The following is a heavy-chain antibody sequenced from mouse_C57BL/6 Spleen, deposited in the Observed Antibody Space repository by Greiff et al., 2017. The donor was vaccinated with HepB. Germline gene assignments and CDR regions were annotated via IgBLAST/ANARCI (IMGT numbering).Heavy chain of an antibody. V-gene: IGHV14-3*01. CDR3: ARSDYYGSSLYWYFDV. J-gene: IGHJ1*03. D-gene: IGHD1-1*01. CDR1: GFNIKNTY. CDR2: IDPANGNT. Sequence: EVQLQQSVAELVRPGASVKLSCTASGFNIKNTYMHWVKQRPEQGLEWIGRIDPANGNTKYAQKFQGKATITADTSSNTAYLQLSSLTSEDTAIYYFARSDYYGSSLYWYFDVWGTGTTVTVSS.